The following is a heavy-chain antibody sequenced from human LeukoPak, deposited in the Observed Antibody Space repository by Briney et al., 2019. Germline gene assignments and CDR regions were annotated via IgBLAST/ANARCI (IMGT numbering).Heavy chain of an antibody. CDR3: GRDWGSYGLPGAFDI. Sequence: GRSLTLSCPPSGFTFSSYGMHWVRQAPGKGLEWVAVIWYDGSNKYYTDSVKGRFTLSRDNSKNTLYLQMNSRRAEDTAVYYCGRDWGSYGLPGAFDIWGQGTMVTVSS. J-gene: IGHJ3*02. CDR2: IWYDGSNK. V-gene: IGHV3-33*01. CDR1: GFTFSSYG. D-gene: IGHD3-16*01.